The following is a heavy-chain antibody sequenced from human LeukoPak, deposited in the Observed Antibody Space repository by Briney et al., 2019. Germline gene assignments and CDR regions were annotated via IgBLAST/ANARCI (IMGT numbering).Heavy chain of an antibody. V-gene: IGHV3-30*02. D-gene: IGHD5-18*01. J-gene: IGHJ6*03. CDR3: AKDRGRGYTYYYYMDV. CDR1: GFTFSSYG. Sequence: PGGSLRLFCAASGFTFSSYGMHWVRQAPGKGLEGVAFIRYDGSNKYYADSVKGRFTISRDNSKNTLYLQMNSLRAEDTAVYYCAKDRGRGYTYYYYMDVWGKGTTVTVSS. CDR2: IRYDGSNK.